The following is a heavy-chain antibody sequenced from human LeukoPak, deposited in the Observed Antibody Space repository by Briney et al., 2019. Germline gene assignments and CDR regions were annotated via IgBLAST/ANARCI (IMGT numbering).Heavy chain of an antibody. CDR1: GGSISSSNW. Sequence: SGTLSLTCAVSGGSISSSNWWSWVRQPPGKGLERIGEIYHSGSTNYNPSLKSRVTISVDKSKNQFSLKLSSVTAADTAVYYCARHRVGVTRDFDYWGQGTLVTVSS. J-gene: IGHJ4*02. V-gene: IGHV4-4*02. CDR3: ARHRVGVTRDFDY. D-gene: IGHD1-26*01. CDR2: IYHSGST.